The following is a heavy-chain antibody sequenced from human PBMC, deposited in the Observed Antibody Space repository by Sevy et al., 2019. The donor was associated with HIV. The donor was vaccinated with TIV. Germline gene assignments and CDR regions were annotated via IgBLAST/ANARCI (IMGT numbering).Heavy chain of an antibody. CDR1: GLTFSTYG. V-gene: IGHV3-30*18. CDR2: ISYDGSHK. CDR3: AKDAGYSIHWYRGY. D-gene: IGHD6-19*01. J-gene: IGHJ4*02. Sequence: GGSLRLSCAASGLTFSTYGMHWVRQAPGKGLEWVAVISYDGSHKYYADSVKGRFTISRDNSKNTLYLQMNSLRLEDTAVYYCAKDAGYSIHWYRGYWGQGTLVTVSS.